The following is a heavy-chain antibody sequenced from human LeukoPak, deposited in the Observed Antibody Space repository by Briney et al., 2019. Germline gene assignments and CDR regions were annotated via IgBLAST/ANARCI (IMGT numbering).Heavy chain of an antibody. CDR3: TTDRYYDNSELQFQH. V-gene: IGHV3-15*01. J-gene: IGHJ1*01. CDR1: GFTFSNYA. Sequence: GGSLRLSCAASGFTFSNYAMGWVRQAPGKGLEWLGRIKRETDGGTIDYAAPVKGRFTISRDDSRNTLYLQMDSLKIEDTAVYYCTTDRYYDNSELQFQHWGQGTLVTVSS. CDR2: IKRETDGGTI. D-gene: IGHD3-22*01.